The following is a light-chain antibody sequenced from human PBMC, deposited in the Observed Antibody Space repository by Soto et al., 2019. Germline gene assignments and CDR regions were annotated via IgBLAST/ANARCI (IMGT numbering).Light chain of an antibody. CDR1: SSNIGSNT. CDR3: AAWDDSLNGWV. J-gene: IGLJ3*02. V-gene: IGLV1-44*01. CDR2: SNN. Sequence: QSVLTQPPSASGTPGQRVTISCSGSSSNIGSNTVNWYQQLPGTAPKLLIYSNNQRPSGVPDRFSGSKSGTSASLVISGRQSEEEADYYCAAWDDSLNGWVFGGGTKLTVL.